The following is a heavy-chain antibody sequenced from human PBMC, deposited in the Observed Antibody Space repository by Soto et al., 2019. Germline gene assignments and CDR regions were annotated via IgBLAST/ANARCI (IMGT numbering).Heavy chain of an antibody. D-gene: IGHD1-26*01. J-gene: IGHJ4*02. CDR1: GFTFSSYG. Sequence: QVQLVEAGGGVVQPGRSLRLSCAASGFTFSSYGMHWVRQAPGKGLEWVAVISYDGSNKYYADSVKGRFTISRDNSKNTLYLQMNSLRAEDTAVYYCAKVDYSGSYLDYWGQGTLVTVSS. V-gene: IGHV3-30*18. CDR2: ISYDGSNK. CDR3: AKVDYSGSYLDY.